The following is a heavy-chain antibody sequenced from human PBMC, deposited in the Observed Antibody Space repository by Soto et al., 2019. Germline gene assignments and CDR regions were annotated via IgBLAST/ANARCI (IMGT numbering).Heavy chain of an antibody. CDR2: FDPEDGET. V-gene: IGHV1-24*01. CDR3: ATSITGTAYYFDY. CDR1: GYTLTELS. D-gene: IGHD1-20*01. Sequence: ASVKVSCKVSGYTLTELSMHSVRQAPGKGLEWMGGFDPEDGETIYAQKFQGRVTMTEDTSTDTAYMELSSLRSEDTTVYYCATSITGTAYYFDYWGQGTLVPVSS. J-gene: IGHJ4*02.